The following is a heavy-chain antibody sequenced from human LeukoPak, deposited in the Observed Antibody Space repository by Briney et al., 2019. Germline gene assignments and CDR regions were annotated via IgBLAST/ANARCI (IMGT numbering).Heavy chain of an antibody. Sequence: PSESLSLTCTVSGASFSSSTYYWGWIRQPPGKGLEWIGSIYYSGSTYYNPSLKSRVTMSVDTSKNQFSLKLSSVTAADTAVYYCARHAGGIAAAGTRPFDYWGQGTLVTVSS. CDR2: IYYSGST. J-gene: IGHJ4*02. CDR3: ARHAGGIAAAGTRPFDY. D-gene: IGHD6-13*01. CDR1: GASFSSSTYY. V-gene: IGHV4-39*01.